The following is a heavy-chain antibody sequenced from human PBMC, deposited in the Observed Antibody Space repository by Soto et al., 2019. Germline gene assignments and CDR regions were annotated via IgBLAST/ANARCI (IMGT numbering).Heavy chain of an antibody. Sequence: PGGSLRLSCAASGFIFSSYSMSWVRQVPGKGLQWVSHISSSSSYTNYADSVKGRFTISRDNAENSLYLQMNSLRAEDTAVYYCARENKGFLEWSRSYYFDYWGQGTLVTVSS. CDR1: GFIFSSYS. CDR3: ARENKGFLEWSRSYYFDY. D-gene: IGHD3-3*01. CDR2: ISSSSSYT. V-gene: IGHV3-21*05. J-gene: IGHJ4*02.